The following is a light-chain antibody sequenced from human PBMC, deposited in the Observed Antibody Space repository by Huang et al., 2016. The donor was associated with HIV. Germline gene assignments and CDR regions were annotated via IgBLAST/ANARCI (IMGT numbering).Light chain of an antibody. CDR3: QQSYNTPWT. CDR2: AAS. CDR1: QSISSY. Sequence: DIQMTQSPSSLSASVGDRVTITCRASQSISSYLNWYQQKPGKAPNLLIYAASSLQSGVPSRVSGRGSGKDFTLTISSLQPEDFAIYYCQQSYNTPWTFGQGTKVEVK. J-gene: IGKJ1*01. V-gene: IGKV1-39*01.